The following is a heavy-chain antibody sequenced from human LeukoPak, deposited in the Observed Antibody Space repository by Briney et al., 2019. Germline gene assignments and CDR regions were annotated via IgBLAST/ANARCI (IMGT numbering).Heavy chain of an antibody. J-gene: IGHJ5*02. D-gene: IGHD5-12*01. CDR3: ASRYSGYENNWFDP. V-gene: IGHV1-8*01. CDR2: MNPNSGNT. Sequence: ASVKVSCKASGYTFTSYDINWVRQATGQGLEWMGWMNPNSGNTGYAQEFQGRVTMTRNTSISTAYMELSSLRSEDTAVYYCASRYSGYENNWFDPWGQGTLVTVSS. CDR1: GYTFTSYD.